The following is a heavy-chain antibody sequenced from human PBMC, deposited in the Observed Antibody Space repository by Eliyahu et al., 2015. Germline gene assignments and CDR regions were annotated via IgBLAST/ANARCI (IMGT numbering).Heavy chain of an antibody. Sequence: EVQLVESGGGLVXPGGXLRXSCAAXGXXFSNYXMSWVRQAPGKGLEWVANIKQDESVKHYVDSVKGRFTISRDNAKNSLYLQMNSLRAEDTAVYFCARDCCATGSHDHWGQGTLVTVSS. V-gene: IGHV3-7*01. CDR1: GXXFSNYX. CDR2: IKQDESVK. J-gene: IGHJ4*02. CDR3: ARDCCATGSHDH. D-gene: IGHD3-10*01.